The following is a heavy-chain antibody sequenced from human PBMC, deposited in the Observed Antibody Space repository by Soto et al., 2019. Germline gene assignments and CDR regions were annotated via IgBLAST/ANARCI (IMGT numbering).Heavy chain of an antibody. J-gene: IGHJ4*02. CDR3: ASHGDYRGGYYFDY. CDR1: GYTFTSYG. CDR2: ISAYNGNT. D-gene: IGHD4-17*01. V-gene: IGHV1-18*01. Sequence: ASVKVSCKASGYTFTSYGISWLRQAPGQGLEWMGWISAYNGNTNYAQKLQGRVTMTTDTSTSTAYMELRSLRSDDTAVYYCASHGDYRGGYYFDYWGQGTLVTVSS.